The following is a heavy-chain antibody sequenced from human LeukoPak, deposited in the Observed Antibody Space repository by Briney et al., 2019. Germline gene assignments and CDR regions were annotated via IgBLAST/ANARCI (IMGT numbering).Heavy chain of an antibody. CDR1: GYTFSDYY. Sequence: ASVKVSCKASGYTFSDYYIHWVRQAPGQGLEWMGWINPNSGGTNYAQKFQGRVTMTRDTSISTAYMELSRLRSDDTAVYYCARDFYDSSGYYYAGAFDIWGQGTMVTVSS. V-gene: IGHV1-2*02. J-gene: IGHJ3*02. CDR2: INPNSGGT. D-gene: IGHD3-22*01. CDR3: ARDFYDSSGYYYAGAFDI.